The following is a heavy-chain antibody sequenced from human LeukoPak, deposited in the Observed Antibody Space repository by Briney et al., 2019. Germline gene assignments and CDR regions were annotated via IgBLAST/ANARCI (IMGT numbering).Heavy chain of an antibody. J-gene: IGHJ4*02. Sequence: GGSLRLSCAASGITFSSYAMSWVRQAPGKGLEWVSGISGSGRSTFYADSVKGRFTISRDNSKNTLYLQMNSLGAADTAVYYCAKDTVNSGSSYWGQGTLVTVSS. CDR3: AKDTVNSGSSY. V-gene: IGHV3-23*01. CDR2: ISGSGRST. CDR1: GITFSSYA. D-gene: IGHD6-19*01.